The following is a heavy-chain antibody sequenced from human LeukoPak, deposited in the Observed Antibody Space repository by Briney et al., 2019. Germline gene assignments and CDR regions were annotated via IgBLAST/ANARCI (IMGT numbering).Heavy chain of an antibody. CDR1: GFTFSNYC. J-gene: IGHJ4*02. CDR3: AKYGAPGWSGYLDY. CDR2: ISGSGDST. Sequence: GGSLRLSCAASGFTFSNYCVTWVRQAPGKALEWVSSISGSGDSTYYADSVKGRFTISRDNSTNTLYLQMNSLRVEDTAIYYCAKYGAPGWSGYLDYWGQGTLVTVSS. V-gene: IGHV3-23*01. D-gene: IGHD4/OR15-4a*01.